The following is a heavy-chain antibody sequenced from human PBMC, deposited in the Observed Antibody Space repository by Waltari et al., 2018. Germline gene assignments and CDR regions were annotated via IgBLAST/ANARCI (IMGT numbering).Heavy chain of an antibody. CDR3: TRGGDDSSWYWRN. CDR2: INQDGSEK. D-gene: IGHD6-13*01. J-gene: IGHJ4*02. Sequence: EVQLVESGGGLVQPGGSLRLSCAASGFTFRNHWMTWVRQAPGKGLEWVANINQDGSEKYSVESVKGRFTISRDNAKNSLYLQLNSLRADDTAVYYCTRGGDDSSWYWRNWGQGTLVTVSS. V-gene: IGHV3-7*01. CDR1: GFTFRNHW.